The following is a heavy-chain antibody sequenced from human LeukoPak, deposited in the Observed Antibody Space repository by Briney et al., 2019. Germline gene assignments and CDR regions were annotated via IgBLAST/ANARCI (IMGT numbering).Heavy chain of an antibody. CDR1: GYTLTELS. V-gene: IGHV1-24*01. D-gene: IGHD3-10*01. Sequence: ASVKVSCKVSGYTLTELSMQWVRQAPGKGLEWMGGFDPEDGETIYAQKFQGRVTMTEDTSTDTAYMELSSLRSEDTAVYYCATDVWFGESSFDYWGQGTLVTVSS. J-gene: IGHJ4*02. CDR3: ATDVWFGESSFDY. CDR2: FDPEDGET.